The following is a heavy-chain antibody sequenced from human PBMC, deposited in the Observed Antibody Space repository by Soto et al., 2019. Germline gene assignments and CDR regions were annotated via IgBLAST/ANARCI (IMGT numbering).Heavy chain of an antibody. V-gene: IGHV2-26*01. J-gene: IGHJ4*02. CDR1: GFSLSNARMG. CDR2: IFSNDEK. D-gene: IGHD4-17*01. CDR3: ARIREYGDYDY. Sequence: QVTLKESGPVRVKPTETLTLTCTVSGFSLSNARMGVTWIRQPPGKALEWLAHIFSNDEKSYSTSLKSRLTISKDTSKSQVVLTMTNMDPVDTATYYCARIREYGDYDYWGQGTLVTVSS.